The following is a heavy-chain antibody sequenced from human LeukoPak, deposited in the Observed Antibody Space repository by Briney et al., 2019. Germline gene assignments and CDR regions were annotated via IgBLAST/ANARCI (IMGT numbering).Heavy chain of an antibody. Sequence: ASVKVSCKASGGTFSSYAIRGVRQAPGQGLEWMGGIIPIFGTANYAQKFQGRVTTTADESTSTAYMELSSLRSEDTAVYYCARMTVSGRDNWFDPWGQGTLVTVSS. CDR1: GGTFSSYA. J-gene: IGHJ5*02. CDR3: ARMTVSGRDNWFDP. D-gene: IGHD6-19*01. V-gene: IGHV1-69*13. CDR2: IIPIFGTA.